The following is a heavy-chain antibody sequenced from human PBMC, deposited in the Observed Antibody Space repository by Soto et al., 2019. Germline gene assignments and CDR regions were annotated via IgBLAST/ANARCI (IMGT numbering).Heavy chain of an antibody. CDR3: TRGPRSTSTGTGAF. J-gene: IGHJ4*02. V-gene: IGHV3-74*01. CDR2: INDECIST. CDR1: GFTFSMYW. D-gene: IGHD1-1*01. Sequence: PGGSLRLSCAASGFTFSMYWMHWVRQVPGKGPEWVSRINDECISTNYAYSVKGRFTISRDNAKNTLYLQMNALRVEDTAVYYCTRGPRSTSTGTGAFWGQGTLVTVSS.